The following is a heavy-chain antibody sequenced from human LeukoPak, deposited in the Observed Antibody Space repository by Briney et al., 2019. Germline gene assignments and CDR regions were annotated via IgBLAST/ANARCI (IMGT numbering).Heavy chain of an antibody. CDR2: ISGSGGST. Sequence: GGSLRLSCAASGLTLSSYAMSWVRQAPAKGLEWVSAISGSGGSTYYADSVKCRFTIFRDNSKTTMYLQMNRLRAEDEAVYYCAKFTGYSSSHIDYWGQGTMVTVSS. D-gene: IGHD6-13*01. V-gene: IGHV3-23*01. CDR1: GLTLSSYA. CDR3: AKFTGYSSSHIDY. J-gene: IGHJ4*02.